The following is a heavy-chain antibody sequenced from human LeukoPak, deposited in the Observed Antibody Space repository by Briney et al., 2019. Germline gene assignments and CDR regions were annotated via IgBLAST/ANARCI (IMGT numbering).Heavy chain of an antibody. CDR1: GFMFSSYG. V-gene: IGHV3-23*01. CDR2: ISGSGGST. J-gene: IGHJ4*02. D-gene: IGHD3-22*01. CDR3: AKDRISSYYYDSSGYSKPLDY. Sequence: GGSLRLSCVASGFMFSSYGMHWVRQAPGKGLEWVSAISGSGGSTYYADSVKGRFTISRDNSKNTLYLQMNSLRAEDTAVYYCAKDRISSYYYDSSGYSKPLDYWGQGTLVTVSS.